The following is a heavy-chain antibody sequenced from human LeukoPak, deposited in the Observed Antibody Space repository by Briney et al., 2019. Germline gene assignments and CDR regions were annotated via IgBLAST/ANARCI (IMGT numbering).Heavy chain of an antibody. D-gene: IGHD3-9*01. J-gene: IGHJ4*02. CDR3: ARDILTGYYKEDY. CDR1: GYTFTSYG. CDR2: ISAYNGNK. V-gene: IGHV1-18*04. Sequence: ASVKVSCKASGYTFTSYGIRWVRQAPGQGLEWMGWISAYNGNKNYAQKLQGRVTMNTDTSTSTAYMELRSLRSGDTAVYYCARDILTGYYKEDYWGQGTLVTVSS.